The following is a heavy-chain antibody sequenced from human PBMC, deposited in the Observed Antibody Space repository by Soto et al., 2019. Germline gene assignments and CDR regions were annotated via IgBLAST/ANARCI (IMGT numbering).Heavy chain of an antibody. CDR3: ARGRVVGAASVSLDY. D-gene: IGHD1-26*01. V-gene: IGHV6-1*01. CDR2: TYYRSKWYN. CDR1: GDSVSSNSAA. J-gene: IGHJ4*02. Sequence: PSQTLSLTCALSGDSVSSNSAAWNWIRQSPSRGLEWLGRTYYRSKWYNDYAVSVKSRITINPDTSKNQFSLQLNSVTPEDTAVYYCARGRVVGAASVSLDYWGQGNLVTVSS.